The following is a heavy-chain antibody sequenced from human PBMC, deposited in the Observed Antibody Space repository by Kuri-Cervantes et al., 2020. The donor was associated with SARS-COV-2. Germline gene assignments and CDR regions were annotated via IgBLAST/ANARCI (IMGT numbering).Heavy chain of an antibody. CDR3: ARQMMSSITIFGVVITRNWFDP. CDR1: GASISGSPHY. CDR2: IYYSGNT. Sequence: ESLKISCSVSGASISGSPHYWDWLRQTPGKGLEWIGNIYYSGNTYYNPSPESRVAIFLDTSKNQFSLKLNSVTAADTAVYYCARQMMSSITIFGVVITRNWFDPWGQGTLVTVSS. D-gene: IGHD3-3*01. V-gene: IGHV4-39*01. J-gene: IGHJ5*02.